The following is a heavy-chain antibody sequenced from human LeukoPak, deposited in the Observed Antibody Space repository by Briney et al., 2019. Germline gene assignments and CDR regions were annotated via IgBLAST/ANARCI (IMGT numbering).Heavy chain of an antibody. CDR3: ARVVRGWFDP. CDR2: INHSGST. V-gene: IGHV4-34*01. Sequence: SETPSLTCAVYGGSFSGYYWSWIRQPPGKGLEWIGEINHSGSTNYNPSLKSRVTISVDTSKNQFSLKLSSVTAADTAVYYCARVVRGWFDPWGQGTLVTVSS. J-gene: IGHJ5*02. D-gene: IGHD1-26*01. CDR1: GGSFSGYY.